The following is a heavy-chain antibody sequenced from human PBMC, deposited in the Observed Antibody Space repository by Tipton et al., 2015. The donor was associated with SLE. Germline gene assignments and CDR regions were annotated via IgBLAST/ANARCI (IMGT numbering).Heavy chain of an antibody. CDR2: ISYDGSYQ. J-gene: IGHJ6*03. V-gene: IGHV3-30*02. Sequence: GSLRLSCAASGFTFSSYGMHWVRQAPGKGLEWVAFISYDGSYQYYGDSVKGRFTISRDNSTNTLYLQVNSLRVEDMAVYYCAKDSSIAAPRINYYYMDVWGKGTRVTVSS. D-gene: IGHD6-6*01. CDR3: AKDSSIAAPRINYYYMDV. CDR1: GFTFSSYG.